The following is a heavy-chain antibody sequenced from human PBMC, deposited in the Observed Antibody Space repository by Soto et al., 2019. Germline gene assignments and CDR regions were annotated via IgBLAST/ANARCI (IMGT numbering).Heavy chain of an antibody. Sequence: QVQLQQWGAGLLKPSETLSLTCAVYGGSFSGYYWSWIRQPPGKGLEWIGEINHSGSTNYNPSLKSRFTISVDTSKNQFSLKLSSVTAADTAVYYCARGRGSGSYYYYGMDVWGQGTTVTVSS. CDR2: INHSGST. D-gene: IGHD3-10*01. V-gene: IGHV4-34*01. CDR1: GGSFSGYY. CDR3: ARGRGSGSYYYYGMDV. J-gene: IGHJ6*02.